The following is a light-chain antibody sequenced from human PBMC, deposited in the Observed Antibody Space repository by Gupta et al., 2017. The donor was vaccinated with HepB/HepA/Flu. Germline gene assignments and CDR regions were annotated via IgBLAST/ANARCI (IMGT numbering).Light chain of an antibody. Sequence: QSALTQPPSASGSPGQSVTISCTGTSSDVGGYNYVSWYQQYPGKAPKVIIHEVSKRPSGVPDRFSGSKSGNTASLTVSGLQAEDEADYYCGSYADSSSYVFGTGTKVTVL. CDR3: GSYADSSSYV. J-gene: IGLJ1*01. V-gene: IGLV2-8*01. CDR1: SSDVGGYNY. CDR2: EVS.